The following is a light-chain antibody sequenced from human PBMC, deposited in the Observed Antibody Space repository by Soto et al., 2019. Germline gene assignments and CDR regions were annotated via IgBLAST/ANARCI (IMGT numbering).Light chain of an antibody. J-gene: IGKJ5*01. CDR3: QQANSFPIT. CDR1: QSININ. Sequence: EIVLTQSPGTLSLSPGERATLSCRASQSININLAWYQQKPGQAPRLLIYGASTRATGLPARFSGSGSGTDFTLTISSLQPEDFATYYCQQANSFPITFGQGTRLEIK. V-gene: IGKV3-15*01. CDR2: GAS.